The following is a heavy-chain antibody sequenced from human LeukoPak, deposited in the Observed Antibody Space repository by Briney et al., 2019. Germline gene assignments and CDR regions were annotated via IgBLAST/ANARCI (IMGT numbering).Heavy chain of an antibody. CDR1: GFIVGNNY. CDR2: IYSHGST. Sequence: GGSLRLSCVASGFIVGNNYMSWVRQAPGKGLEWVSVIYSHGSTYYADSVKGRFTISRDNSKNSLYLQMNSLRVEDTAVYYCARDHPLYSGLLWGQGTMVTVSS. D-gene: IGHD2-15*01. V-gene: IGHV3-66*01. CDR3: ARDHPLYSGLL. J-gene: IGHJ3*01.